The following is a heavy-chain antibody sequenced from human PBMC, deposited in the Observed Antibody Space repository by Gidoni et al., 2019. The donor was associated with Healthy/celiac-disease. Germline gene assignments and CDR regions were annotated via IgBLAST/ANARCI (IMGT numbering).Heavy chain of an antibody. J-gene: IGHJ4*02. Sequence: QVQLQESGPGLVKPSETLYLHCIVSGGSISSSYWSCIRQPPGKGLEWIGYIYYSVSTNYNPSLKSRVTISVDTSKNQFSLKLSSVTAADTAVYYCARVSIAVAGLVDYWGQGTLVTVSS. CDR2: IYYSVST. V-gene: IGHV4-59*01. CDR1: GGSISSSY. CDR3: ARVSIAVAGLVDY. D-gene: IGHD6-19*01.